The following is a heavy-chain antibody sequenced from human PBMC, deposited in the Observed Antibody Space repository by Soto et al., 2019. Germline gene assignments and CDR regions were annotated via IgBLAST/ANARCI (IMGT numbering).Heavy chain of an antibody. CDR2: ISYDGSNK. V-gene: IGHV3-30-3*01. CDR3: ARGRSSGWDY. J-gene: IGHJ4*02. D-gene: IGHD6-19*01. Sequence: GGSLRLSCAASGFTFSSYAMHWVRQAPGKGLEWVAVISYDGSNKYYADSVKGRFTISRDNSKNTLYLQMNSLRAEDTAVYYCARGRSSGWDYWGQGTLFTVSS. CDR1: GFTFSSYA.